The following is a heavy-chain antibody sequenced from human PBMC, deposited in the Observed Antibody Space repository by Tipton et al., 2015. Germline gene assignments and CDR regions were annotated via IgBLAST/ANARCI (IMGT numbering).Heavy chain of an antibody. Sequence: SLRLSCAASGFTFSSYAMSWVRQAPGKGLEWVAFISYDGSNKYYADSVKGRFTISRDNSRNTLYLQMNSLRAEDTAVYYCAKDTEYSGTFHNYFDYWGQGTLVTVSS. J-gene: IGHJ4*02. D-gene: IGHD1-26*01. CDR3: AKDTEYSGTFHNYFDY. CDR1: GFTFSSYA. V-gene: IGHV3-30*18. CDR2: ISYDGSNK.